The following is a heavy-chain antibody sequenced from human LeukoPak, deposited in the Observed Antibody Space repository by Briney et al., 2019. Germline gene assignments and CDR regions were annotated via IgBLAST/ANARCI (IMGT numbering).Heavy chain of an antibody. CDR2: ISSSSSTI. Sequence: GGSLRLSCAASGFTFSSYSMNWVRQAPGKGLEWVSYISSSSSTIYYADSVKGRFTISRDNAKNSLYLQMNSLRDEDTAVYYCARDYYGSGAYGHPRYYFDYWGQGTLVTVSS. CDR1: GFTFSSYS. V-gene: IGHV3-48*02. J-gene: IGHJ4*02. CDR3: ARDYYGSGAYGHPRYYFDY. D-gene: IGHD3-10*01.